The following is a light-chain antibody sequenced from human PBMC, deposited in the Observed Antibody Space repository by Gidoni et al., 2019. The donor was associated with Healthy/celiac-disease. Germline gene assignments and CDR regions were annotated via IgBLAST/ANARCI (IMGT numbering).Light chain of an antibody. CDR2: AAS. CDR3: QQSYTMWT. J-gene: IGKJ1*01. V-gene: IGKV1-39*01. CDR1: QSVRSY. Sequence: DIQMTQSPSSLSASVGDRVTITCRASQSVRSYLNWYQQKPGKAPKVLIHAASSLQSGVPSRFSGSGSGTDFTLTISSLQPEDYATYYCQQSYTMWTFGQGTKVEIK.